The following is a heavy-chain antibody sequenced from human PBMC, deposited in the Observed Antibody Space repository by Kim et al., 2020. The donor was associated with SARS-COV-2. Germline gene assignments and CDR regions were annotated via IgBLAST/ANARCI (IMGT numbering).Heavy chain of an antibody. J-gene: IGHJ6*02. CDR3: ARGGYCSSTSCYFYYYALDV. V-gene: IGHV3-21*01. CDR2: IGDASNYI. Sequence: GGSLRLSCAASGFDFGTHSMNWVRQAPGKGLEWVSSIGDASNYIYYADSVKGRFTISRDNAKNSLYLQMNSLRAEDTAVYYCARGGYCSSTSCYFYYYALDVWGQGTTVTVSS. CDR1: GFDFGTHS. D-gene: IGHD2-2*01.